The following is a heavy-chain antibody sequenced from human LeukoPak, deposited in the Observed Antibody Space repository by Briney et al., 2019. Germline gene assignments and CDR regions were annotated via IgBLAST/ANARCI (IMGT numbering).Heavy chain of an antibody. CDR2: IHHSGST. V-gene: IGHV4-34*01. Sequence: SETLSLTCAVYGGSFSGYYWSWIRQPPGKGLEWIGEIHHSGSTNYNPSLKSRVTISVDASKNQFSLKLSSVTAADTAVYYCAKSPQKKNYYYYYYMDVWGKGTTVTVSS. J-gene: IGHJ6*03. CDR1: GGSFSGYY. CDR3: AKSPQKKNYYYYYYMDV.